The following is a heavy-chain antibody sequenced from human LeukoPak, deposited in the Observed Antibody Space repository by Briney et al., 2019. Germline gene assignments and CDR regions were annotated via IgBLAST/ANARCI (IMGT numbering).Heavy chain of an antibody. CDR1: GFTFSTYW. J-gene: IGHJ4*02. CDR3: ARAQDYGDYDY. CDR2: IKQDGSEK. V-gene: IGHV3-7*01. Sequence: GGSLRLSCAASGFTFSTYWMSWVRQAPGKGLEWVANIKQDGSEKYYVDSVKGRFTISRDNAKNSLYLQMKSLRAEDTAVYYCARAQDYGDYDYWGQGTLVTVSS. D-gene: IGHD4-17*01.